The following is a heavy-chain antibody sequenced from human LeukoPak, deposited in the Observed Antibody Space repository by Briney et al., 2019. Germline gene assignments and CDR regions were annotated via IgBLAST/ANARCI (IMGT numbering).Heavy chain of an antibody. V-gene: IGHV3-48*03. CDR1: GFTFSSYE. J-gene: IGHJ4*02. Sequence: GGSLRLSCAASGFTFSSYEMNWVRQAPGKGLEWVSYISSSGSTIYYADSVKGRFTISRDNAKNSLYLQMNSLRAEDTAVYYCARGHYYYDSGDWGQGTLVTVSS. CDR3: ARGHYYYDSGD. CDR2: ISSSGSTI. D-gene: IGHD3-22*01.